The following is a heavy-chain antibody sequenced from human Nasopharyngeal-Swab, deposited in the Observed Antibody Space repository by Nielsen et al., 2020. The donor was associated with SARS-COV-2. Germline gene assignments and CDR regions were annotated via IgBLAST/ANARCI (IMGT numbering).Heavy chain of an antibody. CDR1: GFTFDDYG. CDR3: ARVYSSSWVDLDY. Sequence: GGSLRLSCAASGFTFDDYGMSWVRQAPGKGLEWVAVISYDGSNKYYADSVKGRFTISRDNSKNTLYLQMNSLRAEDTAVYYCARVYSSSWVDLDYWGQGTLVTVSS. J-gene: IGHJ4*02. CDR2: ISYDGSNK. V-gene: IGHV3-30*03. D-gene: IGHD6-13*01.